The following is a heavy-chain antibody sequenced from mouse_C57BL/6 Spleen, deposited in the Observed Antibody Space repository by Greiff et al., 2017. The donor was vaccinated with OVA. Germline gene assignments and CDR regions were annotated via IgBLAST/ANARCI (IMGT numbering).Heavy chain of an antibody. CDR1: GYAFSSYW. Sequence: QVQLKQSGAELVKPGASVKISCKASGYAFSSYWMNWVKQRPGKGLEWIGQIYPGDGDTNYNGKFKGKATLTADKSSSTAYMQLSSLTSEDSAVYFCARGDFITTVVATGDYWGQGTTLTVSS. CDR3: ARGDFITTVVATGDY. J-gene: IGHJ2*01. CDR2: IYPGDGDT. V-gene: IGHV1-80*01. D-gene: IGHD1-1*01.